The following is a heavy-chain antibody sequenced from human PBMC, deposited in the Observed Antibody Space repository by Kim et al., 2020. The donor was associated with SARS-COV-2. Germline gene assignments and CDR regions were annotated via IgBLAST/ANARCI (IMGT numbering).Heavy chain of an antibody. CDR1: GGSISSGGYY. CDR3: ARAQTMIVVVIGAFDI. D-gene: IGHD3-22*01. J-gene: IGHJ3*02. Sequence: SETLSLTCTASGGSISSGGYYWSWIRQHPGKGLEWIGYIYYSGSTYHNPSLKSRVTISVDTSKNQFSLKLSSVTAADTAVYYCARAQTMIVVVIGAFDIWGQGTMVTVSS. CDR2: IYYSGST. V-gene: IGHV4-31*03.